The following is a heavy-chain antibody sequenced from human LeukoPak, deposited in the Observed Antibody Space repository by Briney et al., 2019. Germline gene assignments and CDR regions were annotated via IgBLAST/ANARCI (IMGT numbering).Heavy chain of an antibody. J-gene: IGHJ4*02. V-gene: IGHV4-4*07. CDR3: ARGDVDTAMGGADY. Sequence: SSETLSLTCTVSGGSISSYYWSWIRQPAGKGLEWIGRIYTSGSTNYNPSLKGRVTISVDTSKNQFSLKLSSVTAADTAVYYCARGDVDTAMGGADYWGQGTLVTVSS. CDR2: IYTSGST. CDR1: GGSISSYY. D-gene: IGHD5-18*01.